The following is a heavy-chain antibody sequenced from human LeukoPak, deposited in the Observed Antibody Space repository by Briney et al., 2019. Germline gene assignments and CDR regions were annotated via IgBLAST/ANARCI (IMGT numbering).Heavy chain of an antibody. CDR1: GYSFISYC. CDR3: ARVPGYTYASDY. D-gene: IGHD5-18*01. V-gene: IGHV5-51*01. Sequence: KPGESLKISCKGSGYSFISYCIAWVRQMPGKGLEWMGAINPGDSDSRYSPSFQGHVTISVDKSISTAYLQWSSLKAPDSALYYCARVPGYTYASDYWGQGTLVTVSS. CDR2: INPGDSDS. J-gene: IGHJ4*02.